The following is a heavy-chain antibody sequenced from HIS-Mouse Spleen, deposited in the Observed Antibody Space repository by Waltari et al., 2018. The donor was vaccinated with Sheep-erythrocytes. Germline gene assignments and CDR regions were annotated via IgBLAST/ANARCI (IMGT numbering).Heavy chain of an antibody. J-gene: IGHJ3*02. CDR3: ARDTGTDAFDI. CDR2: ISSSSSYI. D-gene: IGHD1-1*01. Sequence: EVQLVESGGGLVKPGGSLRPSCAASGLTFSSYSMNWARQAPGKGLEWVSSISSSSSYIYYADSVKGRFTISRDNAKNSLYLQMNSLRAEDTAVYYCARDTGTDAFDIWGQGTMVTVSS. CDR1: GLTFSSYS. V-gene: IGHV3-21*01.